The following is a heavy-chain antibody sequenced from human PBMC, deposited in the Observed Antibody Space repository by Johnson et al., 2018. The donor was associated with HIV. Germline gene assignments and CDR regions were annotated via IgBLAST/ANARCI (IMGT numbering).Heavy chain of an antibody. D-gene: IGHD3-10*01. Sequence: VQLLESGGGLVQPGGSLRLSCAASGFTFSSYAMSCVRQAPGKGLEWVSAISGSGDSAYYADSVKGRFTISRDNSKNTLYLQMNSLRAEDTALYYCTRDRGYGDAFDIWGQGTMVTVSS. CDR1: GFTFSSYA. CDR2: ISGSGDSA. CDR3: TRDRGYGDAFDI. J-gene: IGHJ3*02. V-gene: IGHV3-23*01.